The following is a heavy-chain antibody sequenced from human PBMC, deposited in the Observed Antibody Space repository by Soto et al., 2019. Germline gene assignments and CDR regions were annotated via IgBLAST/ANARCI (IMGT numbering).Heavy chain of an antibody. J-gene: IGHJ4*02. CDR1: GYTFTSYA. D-gene: IGHD2-21*02. CDR3: AREFPCGGDCYSYFDY. Sequence: ASVKVSCKASGYTFTSYAMHWVRQAPGQRLEWMGWINAGNGNTKYSQKFQGRVTITRDTSASTAYMELSSLRSEDTAVYYCAREFPCGGDCYSYFDYWGQGTLVSVSS. V-gene: IGHV1-3*01. CDR2: INAGNGNT.